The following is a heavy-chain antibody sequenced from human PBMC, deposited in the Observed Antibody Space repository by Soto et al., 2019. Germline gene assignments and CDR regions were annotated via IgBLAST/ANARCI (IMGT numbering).Heavy chain of an antibody. V-gene: IGHV1-69*06. CDR2: IIPIFDTT. J-gene: IGHJ4*02. CDR1: GGTFSNSA. CDR3: ARAPLLSGVTIHENYFDY. Sequence: QVQLVQSGAEVKKPGSSVKVSCKASGGTFSNSAISWVRQAPGQGREWMGGIIPIFDTTNYAQKLQGRVTIIADTSTSTAYMELSSLRSEDTAVYYCARAPLLSGVTIHENYFDYWGQGTLVTVSS. D-gene: IGHD3-3*01.